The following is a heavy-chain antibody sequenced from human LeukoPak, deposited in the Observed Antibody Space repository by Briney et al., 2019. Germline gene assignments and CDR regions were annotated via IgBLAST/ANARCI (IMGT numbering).Heavy chain of an antibody. CDR2: ISSSSSYI. V-gene: IGHV3-21*01. CDR3: ARVTERWFGESTAYDY. J-gene: IGHJ4*02. D-gene: IGHD3-10*01. CDR1: GFTFSSYS. Sequence: PGGSLRLSCAASGFTFSSYSMNWVRQAPGKGLEWVSSISSSSSYIYYADSVKGRFTISRDNAKNSLYLQMNSLRAEDTAVYYCARVTERWFGESTAYDYWGQGTLVTVSS.